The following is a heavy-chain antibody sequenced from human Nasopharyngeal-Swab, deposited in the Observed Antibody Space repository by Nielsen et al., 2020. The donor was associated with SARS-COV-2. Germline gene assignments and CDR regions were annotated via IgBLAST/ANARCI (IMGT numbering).Heavy chain of an antibody. V-gene: IGHV3-30*18. CDR2: ISYDGSNK. J-gene: IGHJ4*02. D-gene: IGHD1-26*01. CDR3: AKEPSSGSYPS. CDR1: GFTFSSYG. Sequence: GESLKISCAASGFTFSSYGMHWVRQAPGKGLEWVAVISYDGSNKYYADSVKGRFTISRDNPKNTLYLQMNSLRAEDTAVYYCAKEPSSGSYPSWGQGTLVTVSS.